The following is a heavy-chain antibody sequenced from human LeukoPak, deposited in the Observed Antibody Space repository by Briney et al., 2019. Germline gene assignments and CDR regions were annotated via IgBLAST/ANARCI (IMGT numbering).Heavy chain of an antibody. J-gene: IGHJ4*02. CDR3: AKTPDSSSSGFRPLFDY. CDR1: GFTFGSYW. D-gene: IGHD6-6*01. CDR2: INHNGNVN. Sequence: PGGSLRLSCAASGFTFGSYWMNWARQAPGKGLEWVASINHNGNVNYYVDSVKGRFTISRDNSKNTLYLQMNSLRAEDTAVYYCAKTPDSSSSGFRPLFDYWGQGTLVTVSS. V-gene: IGHV3-7*03.